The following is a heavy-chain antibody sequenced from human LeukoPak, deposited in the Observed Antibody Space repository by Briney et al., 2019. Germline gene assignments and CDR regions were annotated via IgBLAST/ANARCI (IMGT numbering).Heavy chain of an antibody. V-gene: IGHV4-34*01. CDR3: ARKSIVTAGRKPYDV. CDR1: GGSFSGYY. D-gene: IGHD6-13*01. J-gene: IGHJ4*02. CDR2: IDHSGRT. Sequence: SETLSLTCAVYGGSFSGYYWSWIRQPPGKGLGWIGEIDHSGRTNSNASLKSRVTISVDMSKNQFSLRLSSVTAADTAVYYCARKSIVTAGRKPYDVWDQGTLVTVSP.